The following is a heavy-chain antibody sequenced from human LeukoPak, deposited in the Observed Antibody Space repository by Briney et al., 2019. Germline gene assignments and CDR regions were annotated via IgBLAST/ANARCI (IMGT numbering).Heavy chain of an antibody. CDR2: ISPGGTDT. D-gene: IGHD3-10*01. V-gene: IGHV3-23*01. CDR1: GFTFGDYA. J-gene: IGHJ4*02. Sequence: GGSLRLSCTASGFTFGDYAMSWVRQAPGKGLEWVSAISPGGTDTYYADSVKGRFTISRDNSKNTLFLQMNSLRVEDTAVYYCAKRGGYETMAAFDYWGQGTLVTVSS. CDR3: AKRGGYETMAAFDY.